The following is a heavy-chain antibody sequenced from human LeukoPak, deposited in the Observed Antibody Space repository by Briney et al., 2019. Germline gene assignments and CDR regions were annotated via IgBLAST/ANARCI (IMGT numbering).Heavy chain of an antibody. CDR2: ISYDGSNK. D-gene: IGHD6-13*01. CDR1: GFTFSSYA. V-gene: IGHV3-30*04. Sequence: GGSLRLSCAASGFTFSSYAMHWVRQAPGKGLEWVAVISYDGSNKYYADSVKGRFTISRDNSKNTLYLQMNSLRAEDTAVYYCARGGSSWEFDYWGQGTLVTVSS. J-gene: IGHJ4*02. CDR3: ARGGSSWEFDY.